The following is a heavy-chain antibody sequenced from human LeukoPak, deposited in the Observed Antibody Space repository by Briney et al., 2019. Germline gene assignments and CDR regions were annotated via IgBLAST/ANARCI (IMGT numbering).Heavy chain of an antibody. CDR2: MNPNSGNT. CDR1: GYTFTSYD. J-gene: IGHJ1*01. Sequence: GASVKVSCKASGYTFTSYDINWVRQATGQGLEWMGWMNPNSGNTGYAQKFQGRVTITRNTSISTAYMELSSLRSEDTAVYYCARYEPLLRYFQHWGQGTLVTVSS. V-gene: IGHV1-8*03. D-gene: IGHD3-16*01. CDR3: ARYEPLLRYFQH.